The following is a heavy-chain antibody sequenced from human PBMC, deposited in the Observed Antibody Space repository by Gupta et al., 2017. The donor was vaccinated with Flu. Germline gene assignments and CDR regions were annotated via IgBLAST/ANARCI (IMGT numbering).Heavy chain of an antibody. V-gene: IGHV3-48*04. Sequence: TFSSYGMNWVRQVPGKGLELVYCLSGSGAPAHYADSVQGRFHIPRANPQHSLYRQMNTVRAEVTGVCYCTSYYYDNDDTHFWGQGTLVTVSS. CDR3: TSYYYDNDDTHF. CDR1: TFSSYG. J-gene: IGHJ4*02. CDR2: LSGSGAPA. D-gene: IGHD3-22*01.